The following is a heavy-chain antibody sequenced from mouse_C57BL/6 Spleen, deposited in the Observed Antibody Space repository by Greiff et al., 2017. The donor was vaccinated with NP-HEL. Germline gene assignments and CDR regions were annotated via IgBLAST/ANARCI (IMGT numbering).Heavy chain of an antibody. J-gene: IGHJ4*01. CDR1: GFTFSDYG. V-gene: IGHV5-17*01. D-gene: IGHD2-12*01. Sequence: EVMLVESGGGLVKPGGSLKLSCAASGFTFSDYGMHWVRQAPEKGLEWVAYISSGSSTIYYADTVKGRFTISRDNAKNTLFLQMTSLRSEDTAMYYCAGYSFYAMDYWGQGTSVTVSS. CDR2: ISSGSSTI. CDR3: AGYSFYAMDY.